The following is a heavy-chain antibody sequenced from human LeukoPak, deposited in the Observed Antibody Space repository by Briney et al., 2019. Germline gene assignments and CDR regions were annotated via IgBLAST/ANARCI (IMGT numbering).Heavy chain of an antibody. Sequence: SVKVSCKASGGTFSSYAISWVRQAPGQGLEWRGRIIPILGIANYAQKFQGRVTITADKSTSTAYMELSSLRSEDTAVYYCARVDWNDVGTAFDIWGKGTMVTVSS. CDR2: IIPILGIA. CDR3: ARVDWNDVGTAFDI. J-gene: IGHJ3*02. CDR1: GGTFSSYA. D-gene: IGHD1-1*01. V-gene: IGHV1-69*04.